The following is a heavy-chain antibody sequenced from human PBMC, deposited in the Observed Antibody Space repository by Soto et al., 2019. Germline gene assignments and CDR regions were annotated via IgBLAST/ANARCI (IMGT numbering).Heavy chain of an antibody. V-gene: IGHV3-11*05. Sequence: QVQLVESGGDLVKPGGSLRLSCAASGFPFSDYYMSWIRQAPGKGLEWVSSIGGSSSYTNNADSVKGRFTISRDNAKNSLYLQMNSRRAEDTAVYYCARRRPTGYYNYWGQGTLVTVSA. CDR2: IGGSSSYT. CDR1: GFPFSDYY. CDR3: ARRRPTGYYNY. J-gene: IGHJ4*02. D-gene: IGHD3-9*01.